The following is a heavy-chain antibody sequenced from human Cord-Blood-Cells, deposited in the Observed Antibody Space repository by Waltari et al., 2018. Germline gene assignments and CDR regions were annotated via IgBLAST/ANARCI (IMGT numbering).Heavy chain of an antibody. D-gene: IGHD3-10*01. V-gene: IGHV3-66*01. CDR1: GFTVSSNC. CDR3: ARSRGGSSSGSWHYFDY. Sequence: EVQLVESGGGLVQPGGSLRLSCAASGFTVSSNCVSWCRQATGKGLEWGSVIYSGGSTYYADSVKGRFTISRDNSKNTLYLQMNSLRAEDTAVYYCARSRGGSSSGSWHYFDYWGQGTLVTVSS. CDR2: IYSGGST. J-gene: IGHJ4*02.